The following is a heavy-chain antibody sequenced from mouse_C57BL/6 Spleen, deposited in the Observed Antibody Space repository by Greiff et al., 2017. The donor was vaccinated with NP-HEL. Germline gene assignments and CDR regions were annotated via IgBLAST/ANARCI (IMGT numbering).Heavy chain of an antibody. CDR2: IWSDGST. J-gene: IGHJ4*01. CDR1: GFSLTSYG. D-gene: IGHD3-2*02. V-gene: IGHV2-6-1*01. CDR3: ARHESSGYDAMDY. Sequence: VQLQESGPGLVAPSQSLSITCTVSGFSLTSYGVHWVRQPPGKGLEWLVVIWSDGSTTYNSALKSRLSISKDNSKSQVFLKMNSLQTDDTAMYYCARHESSGYDAMDYWGQGTSVTVSS.